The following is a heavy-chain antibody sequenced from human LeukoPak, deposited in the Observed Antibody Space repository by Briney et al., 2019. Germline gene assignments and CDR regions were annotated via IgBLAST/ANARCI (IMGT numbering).Heavy chain of an antibody. D-gene: IGHD2-15*01. CDR2: INSDGFSI. Sequence: GGSLRLSCTASGFTFSGYWMHWVRQAPRKGLVWVARINSDGFSITYADSVKGRFTISRDNSENTLYLQMTSLRDDDTALYYCAVSYYCRGSACYSGLDYWGQGTLVTVSS. J-gene: IGHJ4*02. CDR1: GFTFSGYW. CDR3: AVSYYCRGSACYSGLDY. V-gene: IGHV3-74*03.